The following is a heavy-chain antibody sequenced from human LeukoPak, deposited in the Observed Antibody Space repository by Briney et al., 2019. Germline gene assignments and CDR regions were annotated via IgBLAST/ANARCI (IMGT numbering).Heavy chain of an antibody. J-gene: IGHJ4*02. D-gene: IGHD5-18*01. V-gene: IGHV1-18*01. Sequence: ASVKVSCKASGYTFTSYGISWVRQAPGQGLEWMGWISAYNGNTNYAQKLQGRVTMTTDTSTSTAYMEPRSLRSDDTAVYYCAREFFVDTAMVKFDYWGQGTLVTVSS. CDR1: GYTFTSYG. CDR2: ISAYNGNT. CDR3: AREFFVDTAMVKFDY.